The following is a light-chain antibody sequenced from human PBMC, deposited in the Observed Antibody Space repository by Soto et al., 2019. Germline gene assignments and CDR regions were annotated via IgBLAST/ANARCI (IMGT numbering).Light chain of an antibody. CDR2: GAS. CDR3: QQYNKWPLT. Sequence: ETVMTQSPASLSMSPGEGVTLSCRASQSVRSNLAWYQQRPGQAPRLLIYGASTRAAHIPARFSGSGSGAEFTLTISSLQAEDCAFYYCQQYNKWPLTLGGGTKV. J-gene: IGKJ4*01. CDR1: QSVRSN. V-gene: IGKV3-15*01.